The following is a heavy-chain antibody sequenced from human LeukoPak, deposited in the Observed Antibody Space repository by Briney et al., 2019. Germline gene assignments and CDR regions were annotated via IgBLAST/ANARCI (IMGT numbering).Heavy chain of an antibody. D-gene: IGHD3-10*01. V-gene: IGHV3-20*04. J-gene: IGHJ4*02. Sequence: GGSLRLSWAPSRFTFDDYGMSWVRQAPGKGLEWVTAMNGNGGSTGYADSVKGRFTISRDNAKNSLYLQMNSLRAEDTALYYCARETGWFGEYKFWGQGTLVTVSS. CDR2: MNGNGGST. CDR1: RFTFDDYG. CDR3: ARETGWFGEYKF.